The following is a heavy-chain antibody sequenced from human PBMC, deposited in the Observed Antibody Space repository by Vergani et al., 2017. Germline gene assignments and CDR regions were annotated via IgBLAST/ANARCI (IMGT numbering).Heavy chain of an antibody. CDR1: GGSVSSGSYY. Sequence: QVQLQESGPGLVKPSETLSLTCTVSGGSVSSGSYYWSWIRQPPGKGLEWIGYIYYSGSTNYNPSLKSRVTISVDTSKNQFSLKLSSVTAADTAVYYCARGLTVVVVSATRGMDVWGQGTLVTVSS. CDR3: ARGLTVVVVSATRGMDV. J-gene: IGHJ4*02. D-gene: IGHD2-15*01. V-gene: IGHV4-61*01. CDR2: IYYSGST.